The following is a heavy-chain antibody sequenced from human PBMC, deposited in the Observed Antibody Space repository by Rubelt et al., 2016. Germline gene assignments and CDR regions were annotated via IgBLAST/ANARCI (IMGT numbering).Heavy chain of an antibody. J-gene: IGHJ3*02. CDR1: GFTFSSYA. V-gene: IGHV4-34*01. CDR3: ARGGTVTGRAFDI. CDR2: INHSGST. Sequence: GSLRLSCAASGFTFSSYAMSWIRQPPGKGLEWIGEINHSGSTNYNPSLKSRVTISVDTSKNQFSLKLSSVTAADTAVYYCARGGTVTGRAFDIWGQGTMVTVSS. D-gene: IGHD4-17*01.